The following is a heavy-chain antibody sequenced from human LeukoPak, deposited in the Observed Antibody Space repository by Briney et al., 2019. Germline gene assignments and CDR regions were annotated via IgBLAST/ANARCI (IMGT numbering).Heavy chain of an antibody. CDR1: GGTFSSYA. CDR2: IIPIFGTA. CDR3: ARAMLIRRSVFDY. Sequence: SVKVSCKAYGGTFSSYAISWVRPAPGQGLEWMGRIIPIFGTANYAQKFQGRVTITTDESTSTAYMELSSLRSEDTAVYYCARAMLIRRSVFDYWGQGTLVTVSS. V-gene: IGHV1-69*05. D-gene: IGHD2-21*01. J-gene: IGHJ4*02.